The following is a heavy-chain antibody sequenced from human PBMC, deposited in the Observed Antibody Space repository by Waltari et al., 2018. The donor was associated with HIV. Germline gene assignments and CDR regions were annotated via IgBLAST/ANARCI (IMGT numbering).Heavy chain of an antibody. V-gene: IGHV3-30*04. CDR3: ARDGHFYDSRPLDH. D-gene: IGHD3-22*01. Sequence: QVQLVESGGGVVQPGGSLRLSCVASGFTFSPFAFHWVRQAPGKGLEWVALISYGGRNKVYADSVKGRFTISRDNSKNTLYLQMNSLRAEDTAVYYRARDGHFYDSRPLDHWGQGTLVTVSS. CDR2: ISYGGRNK. J-gene: IGHJ4*02. CDR1: GFTFSPFA.